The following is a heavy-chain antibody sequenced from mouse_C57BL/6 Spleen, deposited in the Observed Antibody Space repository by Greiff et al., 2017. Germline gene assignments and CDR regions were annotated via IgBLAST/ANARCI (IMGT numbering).Heavy chain of an antibody. CDR1: GYTFTSYW. V-gene: IGHV1-50*01. D-gene: IGHD1-1*01. J-gene: IGHJ2*01. Sequence: QVQLQQPGAELVKPGASVKLSCKASGYTFTSYWMQWVKQRPGQGLEWIGEIDPSDSYTNYNQKFKGKATLTVDTSSSTAYMQLSSLTSEDSAVYYCARRYYGVFDYWGQGTTRTVSS. CDR2: IDPSDSYT. CDR3: ARRYYGVFDY.